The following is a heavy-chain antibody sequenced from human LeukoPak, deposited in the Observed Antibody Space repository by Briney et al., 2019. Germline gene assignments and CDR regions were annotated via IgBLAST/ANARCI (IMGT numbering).Heavy chain of an antibody. CDR3: ARGGISWYYFFEY. D-gene: IGHD6-13*01. Sequence: GGSLRLTCVASGFTFSSYAMSWVRQAPGKGLEWVSSISSSGDNTYHSDSVKGRFTISRDDSKNTIYLNMTSLRAEDTAVYYCARGGISWYYFFEYWGQGTLVTVSP. CDR1: GFTFSSYA. CDR2: ISSSGDNT. V-gene: IGHV3-23*01. J-gene: IGHJ4*02.